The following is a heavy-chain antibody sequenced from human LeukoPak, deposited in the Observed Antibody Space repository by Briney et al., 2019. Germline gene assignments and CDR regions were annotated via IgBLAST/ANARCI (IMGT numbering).Heavy chain of an antibody. CDR2: IYPGDSDT. D-gene: IGHD6-13*01. Sequence: GESLKISCKGSGSRFTSYWIGWVRQLPGKGLEWMGIIYPGDSDTRYSPSFQGQVTISADKSVSTAYLQWSSLKASDTAMYYCARRGIAAAGTDYYYGMDVWGQGTTVTVSS. J-gene: IGHJ6*02. V-gene: IGHV5-51*01. CDR3: ARRGIAAAGTDYYYGMDV. CDR1: GSRFTSYW.